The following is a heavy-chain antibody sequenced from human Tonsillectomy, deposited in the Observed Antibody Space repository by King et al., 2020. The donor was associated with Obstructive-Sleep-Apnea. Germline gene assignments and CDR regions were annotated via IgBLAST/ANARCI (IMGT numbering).Heavy chain of an antibody. D-gene: IGHD5-18*01. CDR3: ARQGPDTAMVDAFYYYYGMDV. J-gene: IGHJ6*02. CDR1: GYSFTSYW. CDR2: IDPSDSYT. Sequence: VQLVESGAEVKKPGESLRISCKGSGYSFTSYWISWVRQMPGKGLEWMGRIDPSDSYTNYSPSFQGHVTISADKSISTAYLQWSSLKASDTAMYYCARQGPDTAMVDAFYYYYGMDVWGQGTTVTVSS. V-gene: IGHV5-10-1*01.